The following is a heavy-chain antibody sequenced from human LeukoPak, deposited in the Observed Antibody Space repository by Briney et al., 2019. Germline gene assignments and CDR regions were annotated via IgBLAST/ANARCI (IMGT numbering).Heavy chain of an antibody. CDR1: GFAFRNYA. Sequence: GGSLRLSCVGSGFAFRNYAMTWVRQAPGKGPEWVSSITGSGGTIRYADSVKGRFTISRDNSVDTLYLRMNRLSAEDTAVYYCGKDPNGDYVGAFDFWGRGTMVTVSS. CDR3: GKDPNGDYVGAFDF. CDR2: ITGSGGTI. D-gene: IGHD4-17*01. J-gene: IGHJ3*01. V-gene: IGHV3-23*01.